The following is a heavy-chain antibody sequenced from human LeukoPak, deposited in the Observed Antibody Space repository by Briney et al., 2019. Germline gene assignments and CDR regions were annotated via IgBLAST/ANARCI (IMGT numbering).Heavy chain of an antibody. J-gene: IGHJ4*02. V-gene: IGHV4-39*01. Sequence: SETLSLTCTVSGGSISSSSYYWGWIRQPPGKVLEWIGSIYNSGSTYYNSSLKSRVTISVDTSKNQFSLKLSSVTAADTAVYYCARSKILRYFDWLLLDYWGQGILVTVSS. CDR1: GGSISSSSYY. CDR2: IYNSGST. D-gene: IGHD3-9*01. CDR3: ARSKILRYFDWLLLDY.